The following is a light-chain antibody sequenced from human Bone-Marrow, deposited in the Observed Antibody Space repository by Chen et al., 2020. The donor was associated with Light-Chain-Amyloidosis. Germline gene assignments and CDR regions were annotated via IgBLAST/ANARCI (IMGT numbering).Light chain of an antibody. CDR2: AAS. V-gene: IGKV3-20*01. J-gene: IGKJ1*01. CDR3: QNYGNSPPWT. CDR1: QSVSSDY. Sequence: EIVLTQSPGTLSLSPGERATLACRASQSVSSDYLAWYQQKPGQAPRLLIYAASSRATGIPDRLSGSGYGSDFTLTISRLEPEDFAVYYCQNYGNSPPWTFGQGTKVEIK.